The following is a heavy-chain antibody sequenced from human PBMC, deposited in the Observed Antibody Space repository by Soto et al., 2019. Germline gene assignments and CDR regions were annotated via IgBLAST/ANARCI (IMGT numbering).Heavy chain of an antibody. J-gene: IGHJ3*02. D-gene: IGHD5-12*01. CDR1: GYTLTEFS. CDR2: FDPEDGET. V-gene: IGHV1-24*01. Sequence: ASVKVSCKVSGYTLTEFSMHWVRQAPGKGLEWMGGFDPEDGETIYAQKFQGRVTMTEDTSTDTAYMELSSLRSEDTAVYYCATDLFSGYDSYAFDIWGQGTMVTVSS. CDR3: ATDLFSGYDSYAFDI.